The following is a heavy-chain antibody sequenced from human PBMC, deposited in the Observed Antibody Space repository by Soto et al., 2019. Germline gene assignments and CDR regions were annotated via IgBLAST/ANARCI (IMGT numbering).Heavy chain of an antibody. CDR2: IIPMFGSA. CDR1: GGTFSSSA. CDR3: AGGDYAPLGDPFYSYILDV. V-gene: IGHV1-69*01. J-gene: IGHJ6*02. Sequence: QVQLVQSGAEVKKPGSSVKVSCKASGGTFSSSAISWVRQAPGQGLEWMGGIIPMFGSANYAQKFHGRVTITEDESTRTAYMELSSLRSEDTAVYYCAGGDYAPLGDPFYSYILDVWGQGTTVTVSS. D-gene: IGHD3-16*01.